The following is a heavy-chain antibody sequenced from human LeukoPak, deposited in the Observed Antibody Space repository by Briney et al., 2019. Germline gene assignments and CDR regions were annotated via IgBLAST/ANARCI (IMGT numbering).Heavy chain of an antibody. CDR1: GYTFTSYG. Sequence: GASVKVSCKASGYTFTSYGISWVRQAPGQGLEWMGWISAYNGNTNYAQKLLGRVTMTTDTSTSTAYMELRSLRSDDTAVYYCARDGSIDYYDSSGYYPFPDYWGQGTLVTVSS. CDR2: ISAYNGNT. J-gene: IGHJ4*02. D-gene: IGHD3-22*01. CDR3: ARDGSIDYYDSSGYYPFPDY. V-gene: IGHV1-18*01.